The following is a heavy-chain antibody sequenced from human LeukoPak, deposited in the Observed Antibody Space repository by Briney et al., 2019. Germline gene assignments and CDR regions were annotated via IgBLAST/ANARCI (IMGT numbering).Heavy chain of an antibody. J-gene: IGHJ3*02. CDR1: GFTFSHYA. CDR3: AKDLQCCSGGRCFLPPTAFDI. V-gene: IGHV3-23*01. D-gene: IGHD2-15*01. Sequence: PGGSLTLTCTVSGFTFSHYAISWVRQAPGKGLEWVSGITGSGINTYYADSVKVRFTSSKENSGTTLSLQRNSLRGEDTAVYYCAKDLQCCSGGRCFLPPTAFDIWGEGRMVT. CDR2: ITGSGINT.